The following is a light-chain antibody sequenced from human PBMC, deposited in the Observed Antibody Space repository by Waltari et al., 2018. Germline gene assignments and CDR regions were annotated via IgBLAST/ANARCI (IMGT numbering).Light chain of an antibody. CDR2: GAS. CDR3: QHYVSLPAT. J-gene: IGKJ1*01. V-gene: IGKV3-20*01. Sequence: CRASQSVSRSLAGYQQKPGQAPSLLSYGASTRATGIPERFSGGGSGTDFSLTISRLEPEDFAVYYCQHYVSLPATFGQGTKVEIK. CDR1: QSVSRS.